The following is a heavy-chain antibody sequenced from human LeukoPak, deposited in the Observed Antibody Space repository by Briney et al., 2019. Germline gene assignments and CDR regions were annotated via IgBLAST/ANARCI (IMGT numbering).Heavy chain of an antibody. V-gene: IGHV4-59*01. CDR3: ARVSLGYYDSSGYYGWFDP. CDR1: GGSISSYY. CDR2: IYYSGST. D-gene: IGHD3-22*01. J-gene: IGHJ5*02. Sequence: PSETLSLTCTVSGGSISSYYWSWIRQPPGKGLEWIGYIYYSGSTNYNPSLESRVTISVDTSKNQFSLKLSSVTAADTAVYYCARVSLGYYDSSGYYGWFDPWGQGTLVTVSS.